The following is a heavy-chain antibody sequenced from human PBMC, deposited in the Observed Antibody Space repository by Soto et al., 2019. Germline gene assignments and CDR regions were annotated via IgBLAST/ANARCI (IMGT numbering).Heavy chain of an antibody. J-gene: IGHJ4*02. CDR1: GFTFGRHG. D-gene: IGHD4-17*01. CDR2: IGSDGARD. V-gene: IGHV3-33*01. CDR3: ARDEDYPDNGLDY. Sequence: QVQLVESGGGVVQPGGSLRLSCAASGFTFGRHGMHWVRQAPGKGLEWVAVIGSDGARDSYADSMKGRFSNSRDNGQNTLYLQINGLRGEDTAVYYCARDEDYPDNGLDYWGQGTLVTVSS.